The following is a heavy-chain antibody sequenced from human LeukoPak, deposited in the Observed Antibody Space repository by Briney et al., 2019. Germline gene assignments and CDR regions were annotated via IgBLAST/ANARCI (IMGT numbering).Heavy chain of an antibody. CDR1: GDSISTTSYY. Sequence: SETLSLTCTVSGDSISTTSYYWGWIRQPPGKGLEWIGSIYYSGRTYYNPSLKSQVTISLDTSKNQFSLNLSAVTAADTAVYYCARDLGGQFPLDYWGQGTLVTVSS. V-gene: IGHV4-39*07. CDR3: ARDLGGQFPLDY. D-gene: IGHD2-15*01. CDR2: IYYSGRT. J-gene: IGHJ4*02.